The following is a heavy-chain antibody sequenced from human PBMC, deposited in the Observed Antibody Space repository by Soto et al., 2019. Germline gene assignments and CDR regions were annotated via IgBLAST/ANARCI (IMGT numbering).Heavy chain of an antibody. Sequence: EVRLLESGGGLVQPGGSLRLSCAASGSTFSVYAMSWVRQAPGKGLEWVSGISGSGDSTHYADSVKGRFTVSRDNSKSMLYLQTISLTAEDPGIYYSANAHYGGFTYWGQGTLVTVSS. J-gene: IGHJ4*02. D-gene: IGHD3-10*01. V-gene: IGHV3-23*01. CDR1: GSTFSVYA. CDR3: ANAHYGGFTY. CDR2: ISGSGDST.